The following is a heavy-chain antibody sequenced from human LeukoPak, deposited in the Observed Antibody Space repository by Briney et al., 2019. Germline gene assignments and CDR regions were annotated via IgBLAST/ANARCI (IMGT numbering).Heavy chain of an antibody. CDR3: ARVGQGCFDL. D-gene: IGHD2-8*01. CDR1: GGSISTYY. Sequence: PSETLSLTCTVSGGSISTYYWSWIRQPPGKGLEWIGYIDYSGSTNYNPSLKSRVTLSVGTSKNQFSLKVNSVTAADTAVYYCARVGQGCFDLWGRGTLVTVSS. V-gene: IGHV4-59*01. J-gene: IGHJ2*01. CDR2: IDYSGST.